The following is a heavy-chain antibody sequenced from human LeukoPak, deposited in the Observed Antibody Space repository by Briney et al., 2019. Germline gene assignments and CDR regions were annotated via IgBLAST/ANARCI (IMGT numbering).Heavy chain of an antibody. CDR2: IYSGGDT. Sequence: GGSLRLSCAASGFTFSSYAMSWVRQAPGKGLEWVSTIYSGGDTYYADSVKGRFTISRDNSKNTLYLQMNSLRAEDTAVYYCVRERYSNDYEAWGQGTLVAVSS. CDR3: VRERYSNDYEA. CDR1: GFTFSSYA. V-gene: IGHV3-23*01. J-gene: IGHJ5*02. D-gene: IGHD6-25*01.